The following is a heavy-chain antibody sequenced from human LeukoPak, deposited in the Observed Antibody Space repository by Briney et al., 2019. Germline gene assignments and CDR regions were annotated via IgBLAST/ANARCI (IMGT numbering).Heavy chain of an antibody. CDR2: ISSSSSYI. CDR1: GFTFSSYS. D-gene: IGHD2-2*01. Sequence: GGSLRLSCAASGFTFSSYSMNWVRQAPGKGLEWVSSISSSSSYIYYADSVKGRFTISRDNAKNSLYLQMNSLRAEDTAVYYCARFHCSSTSCYYYYYYYMDVWGKGTTVTVSS. V-gene: IGHV3-21*01. J-gene: IGHJ6*03. CDR3: ARFHCSSTSCYYYYYYYMDV.